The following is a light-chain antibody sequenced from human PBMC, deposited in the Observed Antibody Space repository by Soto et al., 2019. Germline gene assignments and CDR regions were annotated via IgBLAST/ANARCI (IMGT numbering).Light chain of an antibody. V-gene: IGKV3-20*01. CDR1: QTITSTY. Sequence: EIVFTQSPGTLSLSPGERATLSCRASQTITSTYLAWYQQQPDQAPRLLPYGASSRATGIPDWFSCSGSGTAFTLTISSLEPEGFAVYFCQWYGYSPRAFGQGNTLEIK. CDR3: QWYGYSPRA. CDR2: GAS. J-gene: IGKJ2*01.